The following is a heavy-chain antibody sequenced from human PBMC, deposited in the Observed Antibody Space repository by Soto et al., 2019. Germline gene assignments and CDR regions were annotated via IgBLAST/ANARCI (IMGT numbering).Heavy chain of an antibody. CDR2: ISATGGTT. J-gene: IGHJ4*02. CDR1: GFNFRGYA. CDR3: AKGRDGYNPRGGF. Sequence: DVQLLESGGGLVQPGGSLGLSCAASGFNFRGYAISWVRQAPGKGLEWVCGISATGGTTYYADAVKGRFTISRDNSKNTLYLQMNTLRAGDTAVYYCAKGRDGYNPRGGFWGQGSLVTVSS. V-gene: IGHV3-23*01. D-gene: IGHD2-21*01.